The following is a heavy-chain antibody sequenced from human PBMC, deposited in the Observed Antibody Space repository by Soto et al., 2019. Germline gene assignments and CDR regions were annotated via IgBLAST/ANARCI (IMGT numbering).Heavy chain of an antibody. CDR3: AKEYYHDAAPDF. CDR2: ISRSGGST. Sequence: PGGSLRLSCAASGFTFTNYAMNWVRQAPDKGLEWVSGISRSGGSTYSADSVKGRFTIARDNSRNTVYLQMNSLRAEDTAVYYCAKEYYHDAAPDFWGQATLVTVSS. CDR1: GFTFTNYA. J-gene: IGHJ4*02. V-gene: IGHV3-23*01. D-gene: IGHD3-22*01.